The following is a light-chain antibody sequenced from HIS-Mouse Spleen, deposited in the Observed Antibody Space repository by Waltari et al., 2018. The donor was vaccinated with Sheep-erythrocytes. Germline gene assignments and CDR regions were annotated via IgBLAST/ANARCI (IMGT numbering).Light chain of an antibody. CDR3: MQALQTPVSLNGYT. J-gene: IGKJ2*01. CDR2: AAS. V-gene: IGKV1D-8*02. Sequence: AIWMTQSPSLLSASTGDRVTISCRMSQGISSYLAWYQQKPGKAPGLLIYAASTLQSGVPDRVSGSGSGTDFTLKISRVEAEDVGVYYCMQALQTPVSLNGYTFGQGTKLEIK. CDR1: QGISSY.